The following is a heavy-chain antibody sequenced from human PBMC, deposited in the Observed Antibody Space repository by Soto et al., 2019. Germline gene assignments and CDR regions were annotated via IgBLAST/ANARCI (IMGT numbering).Heavy chain of an antibody. D-gene: IGHD5-18*01. Sequence: QALLVASGGGVAQPGSSLRISCAASGFTFSSYGIHWVRQAPGKGLEWVALISYDGTDKYYADSVKGRFTISRDNSKNTLYLQMSSLGHEDTAVYYCVKERYAQLWLEDYGMDVWGQGTTVTV. CDR3: VKERYAQLWLEDYGMDV. CDR2: ISYDGTDK. J-gene: IGHJ6*02. V-gene: IGHV3-30*18. CDR1: GFTFSSYG.